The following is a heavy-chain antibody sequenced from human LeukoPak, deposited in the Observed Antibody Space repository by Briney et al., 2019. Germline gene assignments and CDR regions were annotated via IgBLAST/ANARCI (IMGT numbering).Heavy chain of an antibody. V-gene: IGHV3-23*01. J-gene: IGHJ3*02. CDR2: IRGGGTSE. CDR3: ARDPNGDYIGAFDM. Sequence: PGGSRRLSCTASGFTFSAYAMMWVRQAPGKGPEWVSAIRGGGTSEFYADSVKGRFRIASDNSKDTLFLQMNSLRAEDTAVYYCARDPNGDYIGAFDMWGPGTMVTVSS. D-gene: IGHD4-17*01. CDR1: GFTFSAYA.